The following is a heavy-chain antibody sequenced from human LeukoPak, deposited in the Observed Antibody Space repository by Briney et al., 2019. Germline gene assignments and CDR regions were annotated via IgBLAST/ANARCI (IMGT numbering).Heavy chain of an antibody. Sequence: GGSLRLSCAASGFTFSSSGMHWVRQAPGKGLEWVAVIWYDGNNKYYTDSVKGRFTISRDNSKNTLYLQMNSLRAEDTTVYYCARASGYCSSTSCYYYYGMDVWGQGTTVTVSS. D-gene: IGHD2-2*01. J-gene: IGHJ6*02. V-gene: IGHV3-33*01. CDR1: GFTFSSSG. CDR2: IWYDGNNK. CDR3: ARASGYCSSTSCYYYYGMDV.